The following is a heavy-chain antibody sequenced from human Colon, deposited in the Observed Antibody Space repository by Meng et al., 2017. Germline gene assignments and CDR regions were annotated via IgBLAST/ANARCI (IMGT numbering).Heavy chain of an antibody. Sequence: VQLQASGSGLVNPSLTLSLTCNVSGLSIGTTGDYWTWIRQRPGKGLEWIGKSFYTGSAHYNPSLKTRAAMSVDRSKNQFSLKLNSVTAADTAVYYCARADCTAGICYQFDNWGQGTLVTVSS. CDR2: SFYTGSA. V-gene: IGHV4-31*03. D-gene: IGHD2-8*02. J-gene: IGHJ4*02. CDR1: GLSIGTTGDY. CDR3: ARADCTAGICYQFDN.